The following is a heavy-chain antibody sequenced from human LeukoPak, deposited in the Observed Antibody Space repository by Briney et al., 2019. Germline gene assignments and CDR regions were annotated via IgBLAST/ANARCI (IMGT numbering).Heavy chain of an antibody. J-gene: IGHJ4*02. V-gene: IGHV4-59*01. CDR1: GGSISSYY. CDR2: VSYSGST. CDR3: ARDPGTNWSL. D-gene: IGHD1-20*01. Sequence: SETLSLTCTVSGGSISSYYWSWIRQPPGKGLEWIGFVSYSGSTNYNPSLKSRVTTSLDTSKRQFSLNLTSVTAADAAMYYCARDPGTNWSLWGQGTLVTVSS.